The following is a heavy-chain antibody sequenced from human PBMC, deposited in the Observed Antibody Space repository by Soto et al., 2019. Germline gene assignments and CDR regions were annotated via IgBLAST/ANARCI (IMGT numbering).Heavy chain of an antibody. CDR3: ARGGRIVDTGIGYYYYHAMDV. V-gene: IGHV1-46*01. Sequence: ASVKVSCKASGYTFTSYYIHWVRQAPGQGLEWMGIFNPTGDTASYAQKLQGRVTMTRDTSTGTAYMELGSLRSEDTAVYYCARGGRIVDTGIGYYYYHAMDVWGQGTTVTV. D-gene: IGHD5-18*01. CDR1: GYTFTSYY. CDR2: FNPTGDTA. J-gene: IGHJ6*02.